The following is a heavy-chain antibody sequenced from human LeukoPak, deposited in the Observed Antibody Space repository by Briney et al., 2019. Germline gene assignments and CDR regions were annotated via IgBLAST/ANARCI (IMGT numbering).Heavy chain of an antibody. CDR2: VRTTAEGETT. D-gene: IGHD4-11*01. J-gene: IGHJ4*02. V-gene: IGHV3-15*01. CDR3: TAGLGKTDDDS. CDR1: GFNFNDAW. Sequence: SGGSLRLSCEGSGFNFNDAWMSWIRQAPGKGLEWVGRVRTTAEGETTDYAAPVRGRFIISRDDSNNMVFLQMNRLETEDTAIYYCTAGLGKTDDDSWGQGTLVTVSS.